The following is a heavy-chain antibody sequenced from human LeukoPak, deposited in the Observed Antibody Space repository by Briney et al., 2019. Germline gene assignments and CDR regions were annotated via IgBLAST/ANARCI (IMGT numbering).Heavy chain of an antibody. J-gene: IGHJ4*02. CDR2: ISWNSGSI. D-gene: IGHD2-2*01. CDR1: GFTFDDYA. V-gene: IGHV3-9*01. CDR3: AKGRYQYYFDY. Sequence: GGSLRLSCAASGFTFDDYATDWVRQAPGKGLEWVSGISWNSGSIGYADSVKGRFTISRDNAKNSLYLQMNSLRAEDTALYYCAKGRYQYYFDYWGQGTLVTVSS.